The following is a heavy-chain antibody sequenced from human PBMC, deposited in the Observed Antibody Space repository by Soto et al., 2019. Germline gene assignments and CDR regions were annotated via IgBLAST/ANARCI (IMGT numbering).Heavy chain of an antibody. Sequence: EVQLLESGGGLVQPGGSLRLSCAASGFTFSSYAMTWVRQAPGKGLEWVSAITNSGGITYYADSVRGRFTISRDNSENTLYLQMNRVRAVDTAVYYCASSLDIVLMVYVAYGYLGQGTLVSVSS. J-gene: IGHJ4*02. CDR1: GFTFSSYA. CDR3: ASSLDIVLMVYVAYGY. D-gene: IGHD2-8*01. V-gene: IGHV3-23*01. CDR2: ITNSGGIT.